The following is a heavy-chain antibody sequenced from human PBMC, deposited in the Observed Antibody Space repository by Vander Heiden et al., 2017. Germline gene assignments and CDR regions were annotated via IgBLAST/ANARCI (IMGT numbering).Heavy chain of an antibody. Sequence: APGKGLEWVGRIKSKTDGGKTDYAAPVKGRFTISRDDSKNTMYLEMKRMATEDTAVYYCSTPPGVVSTIPGYWGQGTMVTVYS. V-gene: IGHV3-15*07. D-gene: IGHD5-12*01. CDR3: STPPGVVSTIPGY. J-gene: IGHJ4*02. CDR2: IKSKTDGGKT.